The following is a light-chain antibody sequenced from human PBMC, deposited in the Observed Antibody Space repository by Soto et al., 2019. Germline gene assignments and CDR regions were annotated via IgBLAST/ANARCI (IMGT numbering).Light chain of an antibody. V-gene: IGKV3-20*01. J-gene: IGKJ1*01. CDR2: GGS. CDR1: QSVRGTY. CDR3: QQYSSSRT. Sequence: ILLTQSPGTLSLSPGERATLSCRASQSVRGTYLAWYQQKPGHAPTLLIYGGSSRATGIPVRFSGSGSETVFTLTITRPDPEDFAMYYCQQYSSSRTFGQGTKVDIK.